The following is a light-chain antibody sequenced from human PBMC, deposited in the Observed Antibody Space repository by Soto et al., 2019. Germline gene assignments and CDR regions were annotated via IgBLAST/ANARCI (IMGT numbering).Light chain of an antibody. J-gene: IGKJ5*01. CDR1: QGIGSE. CDR2: DAS. Sequence: DIQMTQSPSSVSASVGDRVTITCRASQGIGSELVWYQQKPGKAPNLLIYDASTLQSGVPSRFSGSGSGTDFTLTIRSLQPEDFVTYYCQQANTFPLTFGQGTRLDIE. V-gene: IGKV1-12*01. CDR3: QQANTFPLT.